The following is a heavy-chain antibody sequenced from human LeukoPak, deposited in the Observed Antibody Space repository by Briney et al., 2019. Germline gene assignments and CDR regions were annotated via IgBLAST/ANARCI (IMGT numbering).Heavy chain of an antibody. Sequence: GESLKISCQGSGYSFTDYWIGWVRQMPGKGLEWMAIIYPGDSDTRYSPSFQGQVTISADKSITTAYLQWSSLKASDTAMYYCATSLTFGGAFDIWGQGTMVTVSS. D-gene: IGHD3-16*01. CDR3: ATSLTFGGAFDI. V-gene: IGHV5-51*01. J-gene: IGHJ3*02. CDR1: GYSFTDYW. CDR2: IYPGDSDT.